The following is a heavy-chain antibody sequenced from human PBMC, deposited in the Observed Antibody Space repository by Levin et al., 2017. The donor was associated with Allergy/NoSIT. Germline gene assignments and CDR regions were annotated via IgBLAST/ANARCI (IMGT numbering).Heavy chain of an antibody. CDR3: ARDSPYYYDSSGYWGHTTTFDY. CDR2: IYTSGST. J-gene: IGHJ4*02. D-gene: IGHD3-22*01. V-gene: IGHV4-4*07. Sequence: SETLSLTCTVSGGSISSYYWSWIRQPAGNGLEWIGRIYTSGSTNYNPSLKSRVTMSVDTSKNQFSLKLSSVTAADTAVYYCARDSPYYYDSSGYWGHTTTFDYWGQGTLVTVSS. CDR1: GGSISSYY.